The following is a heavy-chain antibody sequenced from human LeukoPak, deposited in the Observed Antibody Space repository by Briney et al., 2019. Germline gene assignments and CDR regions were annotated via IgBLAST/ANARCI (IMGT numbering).Heavy chain of an antibody. Sequence: GGSLRLSCVVSGFTFSSYAMSWVRQAPGKGLEWVSGISADGGGTFYADSGKGRFTISRDNSKNFLYLQMNSLRAEDTAVYYCASPFYCSSTSCYDAFDIWGQGTMVTVSS. D-gene: IGHD2-2*01. V-gene: IGHV3-23*01. CDR2: ISADGGGT. J-gene: IGHJ3*02. CDR1: GFTFSSYA. CDR3: ASPFYCSSTSCYDAFDI.